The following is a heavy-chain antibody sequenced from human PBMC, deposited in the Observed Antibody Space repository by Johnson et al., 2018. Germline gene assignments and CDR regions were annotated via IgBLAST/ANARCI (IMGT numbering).Heavy chain of an antibody. CDR1: GFTFSSTW. V-gene: IGHV3-74*01. CDR3: AKDWAYCLDV. D-gene: IGHD3-16*01. Sequence: EVQLVESGGGLVQPGGSLRLSCAASGFTFSSTWMHWVRQAPGKGLVWVSHSNSDGSGTGYADSVKGRFTISRDNAKNTLYLQMNSLRAEDTAVYYCAKDWAYCLDVWGQGTTVTVSS. J-gene: IGHJ6*02. CDR2: SNSDGSGT.